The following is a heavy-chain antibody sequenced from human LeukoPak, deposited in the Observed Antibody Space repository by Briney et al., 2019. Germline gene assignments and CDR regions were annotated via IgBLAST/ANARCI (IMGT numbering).Heavy chain of an antibody. CDR2: MNPSDNGV. D-gene: IGHD6-13*01. J-gene: IGHJ4*02. Sequence: ASVKVSCKASGYTFTGHYIHWVRQAPGQGLEWMGWMNPSDNGVNYAQKFQGRVAMTRDTSISTAYVEVTRLTSDDTAVYYCTTNAAALDYWGQGTLVTVSS. CDR3: TTNAAALDY. V-gene: IGHV1-2*02. CDR1: GYTFTGHY.